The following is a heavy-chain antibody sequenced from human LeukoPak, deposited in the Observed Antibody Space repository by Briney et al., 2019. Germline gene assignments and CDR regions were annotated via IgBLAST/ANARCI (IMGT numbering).Heavy chain of an antibody. CDR2: IYYSGST. CDR1: GGSISTYY. J-gene: IGHJ3*02. V-gene: IGHV4-59*12. CDR3: ARAATSLARDAFDI. Sequence: SETLSLTCTVSGGSISTYYWSWIRQPPGEGLEWIGYIYYSGSTNYNPSLKSRVTISVDTSKNQFSLKLSSVTAADTAVYYCARAATSLARDAFDIWGQGTMVTVSS.